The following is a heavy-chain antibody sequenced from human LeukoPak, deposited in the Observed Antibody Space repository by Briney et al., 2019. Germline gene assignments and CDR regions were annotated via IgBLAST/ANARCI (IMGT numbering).Heavy chain of an antibody. J-gene: IGHJ4*02. D-gene: IGHD6-13*01. CDR2: IRSSSRTT. Sequence: ESGGGVVQPGGSLRLSCAASGLTFSSHSMNWVRQAPGKGLEWVSHIRSSSRTTYYADSVKGRFTISRDDAKNSLYLQMNSLRGEDTSVYYCASWAGTIAGFSGPFDFWGQGTLVTVSS. CDR3: ASWAGTIAGFSGPFDF. CDR1: GLTFSSHS. V-gene: IGHV3-48*01.